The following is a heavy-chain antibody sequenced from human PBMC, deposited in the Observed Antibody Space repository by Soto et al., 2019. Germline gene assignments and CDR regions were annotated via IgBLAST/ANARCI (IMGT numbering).Heavy chain of an antibody. D-gene: IGHD3-3*01. CDR1: GGSISSSSYY. Sequence: SETLSLTCTVSGGSISSSSYYWGWIRQPPGKGLEWIGSIYYSGSTYYNPSLKSRVTISVDTSKNQFSLKLSSVTAADTAVYYCAGHFWSGYSYNWFDPWGQGTLVTVSS. V-gene: IGHV4-39*01. CDR2: IYYSGST. CDR3: AGHFWSGYSYNWFDP. J-gene: IGHJ5*02.